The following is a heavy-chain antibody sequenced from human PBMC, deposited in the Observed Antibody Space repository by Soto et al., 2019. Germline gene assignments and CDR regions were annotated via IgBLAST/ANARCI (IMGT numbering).Heavy chain of an antibody. CDR3: ARGTRLGAARPGTMILGTRGFDP. J-gene: IGHJ5*02. V-gene: IGHV4-34*01. Sequence: NPSETLSLTCAVYGGSFSGYYWSWIRQPPGKGLEWIGEINHSGSTNYNPSLKSRVTISVDTSKNQFSLKLSSVTAADTAVYYCARGTRLGAARPGTMILGTRGFDPWGRGTLVTVPS. CDR1: GGSFSGYY. CDR2: INHSGST. D-gene: IGHD6-6*01.